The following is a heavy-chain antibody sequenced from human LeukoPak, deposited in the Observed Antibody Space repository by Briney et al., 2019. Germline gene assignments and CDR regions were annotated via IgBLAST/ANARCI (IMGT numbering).Heavy chain of an antibody. Sequence: GGSLRPSCAASGFTFSSYTMNWVRQAPGKGPEWVSYISSSSSYIYYADSVKGRFTISRDNAENSLYLQMNSLRAEDTAVYYCARGSEGYCSGGGCYYGMDVWGQGTTVTVSS. CDR1: GFTFSSYT. V-gene: IGHV3-21*01. J-gene: IGHJ6*01. D-gene: IGHD2-15*01. CDR3: ARGSEGYCSGGGCYYGMDV. CDR2: ISSSSSYI.